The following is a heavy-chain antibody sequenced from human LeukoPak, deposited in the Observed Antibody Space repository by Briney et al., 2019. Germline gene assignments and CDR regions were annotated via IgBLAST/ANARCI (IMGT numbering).Heavy chain of an antibody. D-gene: IGHD3-3*01. J-gene: IGHJ6*02. V-gene: IGHV3-33*01. CDR2: IWYDGSNK. CDR3: ARGPSIFGVATITYYYGMDV. Sequence: PGGSLRLSCAASGFTFSSYRMLWVRQAPGKGLEWVAVIWYDGSNKYYADSVKGRFTISRDNSKNTLYLKMNSLRAEDTAVYYCARGPSIFGVATITYYYGMDVWGQGTTVTVSS. CDR1: GFTFSSYR.